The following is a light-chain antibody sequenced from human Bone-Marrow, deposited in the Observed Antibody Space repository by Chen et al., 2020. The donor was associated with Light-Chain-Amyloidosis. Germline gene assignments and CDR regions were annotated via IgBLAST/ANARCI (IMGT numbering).Light chain of an antibody. Sequence: DIQMTQSPSTLSASVGDRVTITCRASQNINGWLAWYQQKPGKAPKLLIYKASSLESGVPSSFSGSGSGTEFTLTISSLQPDDFATYYCQQHNSYPYTFGQGTKLEIK. CDR2: KAS. CDR3: QQHNSYPYT. V-gene: IGKV1-5*03. J-gene: IGKJ2*01. CDR1: QNINGW.